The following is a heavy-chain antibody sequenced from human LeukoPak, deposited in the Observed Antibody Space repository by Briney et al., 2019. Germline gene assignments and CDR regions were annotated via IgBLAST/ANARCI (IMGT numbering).Heavy chain of an antibody. Sequence: SETLSLTCAVSGGSISSSNWWSWVRQPPGKGLEWIGEIYHSGSTNYNPSLKSRVTISVDKSKNQFSLKLSSVTAADTAVYYCARNRFVAARPGIFDYWGQGTLVTVSS. CDR1: GGSISSSNW. V-gene: IGHV4-4*02. CDR3: ARNRFVAARPGIFDY. CDR2: IYHSGST. J-gene: IGHJ4*02. D-gene: IGHD6-6*01.